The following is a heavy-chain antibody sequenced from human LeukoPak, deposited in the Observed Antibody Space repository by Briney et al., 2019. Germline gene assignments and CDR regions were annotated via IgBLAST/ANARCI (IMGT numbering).Heavy chain of an antibody. CDR3: ARTLYYYDSSGYNDYYYGMDV. CDR2: IIPILGIA. V-gene: IGHV1-69*04. Sequence: GASVKVSCKASGYTFTSYGISWVRQAPGQGLEWMGRIIPILGIANYAQKFQGRVTITADKSTSTAYMELSSLRSEDTAVYYCARTLYYYDSSGYNDYYYGMDVWGQGTTVTVSS. D-gene: IGHD3-22*01. J-gene: IGHJ6*02. CDR1: GYTFTSYG.